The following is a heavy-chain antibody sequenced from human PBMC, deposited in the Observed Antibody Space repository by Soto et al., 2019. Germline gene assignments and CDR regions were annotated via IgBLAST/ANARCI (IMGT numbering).Heavy chain of an antibody. V-gene: IGHV4-30-4*01. CDR3: ASXXXXXXXXFDP. J-gene: IGHJ5*02. Sequence: QVQLQESGPGLAETLSLTCTVSGVSITSGDYYWNWIRQSPGKGLEWIGNIDYSGNSYYNPSLKSRLTISLDTSKNESSLKLSSVTAADTAVYXXASXXXXXXXXFDPWGQGTLVTVSS. CDR1: GVSITSGDYY. CDR2: IDYSGNS.